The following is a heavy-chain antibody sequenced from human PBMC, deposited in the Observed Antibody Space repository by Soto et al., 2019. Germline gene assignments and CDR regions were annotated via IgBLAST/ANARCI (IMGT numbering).Heavy chain of an antibody. CDR2: MFYSGST. V-gene: IGHV4-59*01. CDR3: ARAGGGESMPYYFYAMDV. J-gene: IGHJ6*02. D-gene: IGHD2-15*01. CDR1: GDSISNYY. Sequence: SETLSLTCTVSGDSISNYYWAWIRQPPGKGLEWIGYMFYSGSTNYNPSLKSRVTMSVDASKTQFSLKLTSVTAADTAVYFCARAGGGESMPYYFYAMDVWGRGTTVTVSS.